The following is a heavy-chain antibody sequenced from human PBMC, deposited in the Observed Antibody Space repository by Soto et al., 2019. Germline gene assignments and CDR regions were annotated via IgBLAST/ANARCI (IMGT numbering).Heavy chain of an antibody. D-gene: IGHD2-21*02. Sequence: GASVKVSCKASGYTFTTSYMHWVRQAPGQGLEWMGIVNPGDGTTTYAQKFQGRVIISLDTSKNQFSLNLSSVTAADTAVYYCAREVVVVTLLSGYFDYWGQGTLVTVSS. J-gene: IGHJ4*02. V-gene: IGHV1-46*01. CDR1: GYTFTTSY. CDR2: VNPGDGTT. CDR3: AREVVVVTLLSGYFDY.